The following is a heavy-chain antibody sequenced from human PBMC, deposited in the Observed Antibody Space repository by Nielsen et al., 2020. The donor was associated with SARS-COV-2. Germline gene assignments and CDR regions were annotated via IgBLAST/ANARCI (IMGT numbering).Heavy chain of an antibody. D-gene: IGHD3-10*01. J-gene: IGHJ6*03. CDR1: GFTFSSYG. V-gene: IGHV3-73*01. Sequence: GESLKISCAASGFTFSSYGMHWVRQASGKGLEWVGRIRSKANSYATAYAASVKGRFTISRDDSKNTAYLQMNSLKTEDTAVYYCTSVWFGNARYMDVWGKGTTVTVSS. CDR3: TSVWFGNARYMDV. CDR2: IRSKANSYAT.